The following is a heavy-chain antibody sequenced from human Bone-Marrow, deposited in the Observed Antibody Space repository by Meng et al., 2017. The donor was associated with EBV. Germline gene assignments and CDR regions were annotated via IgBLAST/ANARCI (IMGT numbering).Heavy chain of an antibody. Sequence: QVQRVESGAEVKKPGASVKVSCKASGYTFTSYGISWVRQAPGQGLEWMGWISAYNGNTNYAQKLQGRVTMTTDTSTSTAYMELRSLRSDDTAVYYCERDQVVVVVAAPGWFDPWGQGTLVTVSS. CDR2: ISAYNGNT. CDR1: GYTFTSYG. J-gene: IGHJ5*02. D-gene: IGHD2-15*01. V-gene: IGHV1-18*01. CDR3: ERDQVVVVVAAPGWFDP.